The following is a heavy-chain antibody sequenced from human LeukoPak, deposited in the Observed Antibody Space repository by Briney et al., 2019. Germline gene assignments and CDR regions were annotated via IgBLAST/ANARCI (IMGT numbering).Heavy chain of an antibody. J-gene: IGHJ5*02. CDR1: GYTFTSYG. D-gene: IGHD3-10*01. Sequence: ASVKDSCKASGYTFTSYGINWVRQAPGQGLEWMGWISAYTGDTNYEQKLQGKVTMTKDTSTSTAYMELRSLRSDDTAVYYCARSGRFGELLPFDPWGQGTLVTVSS. V-gene: IGHV1-18*04. CDR2: ISAYTGDT. CDR3: ARSGRFGELLPFDP.